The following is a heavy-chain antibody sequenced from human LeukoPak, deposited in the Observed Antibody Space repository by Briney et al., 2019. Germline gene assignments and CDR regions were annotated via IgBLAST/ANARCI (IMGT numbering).Heavy chain of an antibody. J-gene: IGHJ4*02. CDR1: GFTFSSYG. V-gene: IGHV3-30*18. CDR2: ISYDGSNK. D-gene: IGHD6-19*01. Sequence: RGSLRLSCAASGFTFSSYGMHWVRQAPGKGLEWVAVISYDGSNKYYADSVKGRFTISRDNSKNTLYLQMNSLRAEDTAVYYCAKERAFSGYSSGWFFDYWGQGTLVTVSS. CDR3: AKERAFSGYSSGWFFDY.